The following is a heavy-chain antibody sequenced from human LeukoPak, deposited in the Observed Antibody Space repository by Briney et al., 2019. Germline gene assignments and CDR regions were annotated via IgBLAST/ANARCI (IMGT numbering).Heavy chain of an antibody. V-gene: IGHV1-2*02. J-gene: IGHJ3*02. CDR1: GYTFTGYY. D-gene: IGHD2-2*01. CDR3: AREDCSSTSCSDAFDI. Sequence: KPGASVKVSCKASGYTFTGYYMHWVRQAPGQGLEWMGWINPNSGGTNYAQKFQGRVTMTRDTSISTAYMELSRLRSDDTSVYYCAREDCSSTSCSDAFDIWGQGTMVTVSS. CDR2: INPNSGGT.